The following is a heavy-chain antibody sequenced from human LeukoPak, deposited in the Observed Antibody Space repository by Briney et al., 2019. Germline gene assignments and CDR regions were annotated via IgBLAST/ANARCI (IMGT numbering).Heavy chain of an antibody. CDR2: INHSGST. J-gene: IGHJ5*02. CDR3: ARRWIVVVPAAKGDWFDP. D-gene: IGHD2-2*01. Sequence: SETLSLTCAVYGGSFSGYYWSWIRQPPGKGLEWIGEINHSGSTNYNPSLKSRVTISVDTSKNQFSLKLSSVTAADTAVYYCARRWIVVVPAAKGDWFDPWGQGTLVTVSS. CDR1: GGSFSGYY. V-gene: IGHV4-34*01.